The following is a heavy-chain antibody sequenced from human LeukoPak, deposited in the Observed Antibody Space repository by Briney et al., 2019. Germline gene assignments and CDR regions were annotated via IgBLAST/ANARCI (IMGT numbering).Heavy chain of an antibody. J-gene: IGHJ4*02. V-gene: IGHV1-46*01. CDR2: INPSGGST. D-gene: IGHD3-22*01. Sequence: ASVKVSCKVSGYTFTSYYMHWVRQAPGQGLEWMGIINPSGGSTSYAQKFQGRVTMTRDTSTSTVYMELSSLRSEDTAVYYCARDLHMYYYDSSGYYCVYWGQGTLVTVSS. CDR1: GYTFTSYY. CDR3: ARDLHMYYYDSSGYYCVY.